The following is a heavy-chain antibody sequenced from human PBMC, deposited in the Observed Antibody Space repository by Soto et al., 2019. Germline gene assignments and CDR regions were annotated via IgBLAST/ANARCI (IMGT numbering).Heavy chain of an antibody. Sequence: QVQLVESGGGVVQPRRSLRLSCAASGFTFSSYAMHWVRQAPGKGLEWVAVISYDGSNKYYADSVKGRFTISRDNSKNTLYLQMNSLRAEDTAVYYCARELGADSSGYYFRAGGIDYWGQGTLVTVSS. V-gene: IGHV3-30-3*01. CDR3: ARELGADSSGYYFRAGGIDY. CDR2: ISYDGSNK. D-gene: IGHD3-22*01. J-gene: IGHJ4*02. CDR1: GFTFSSYA.